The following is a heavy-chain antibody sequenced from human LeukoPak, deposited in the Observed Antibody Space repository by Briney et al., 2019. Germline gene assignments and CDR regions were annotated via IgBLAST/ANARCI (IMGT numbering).Heavy chain of an antibody. CDR2: TNGNGTST. CDR3: AKWFAQGGSGRYIDN. Sequence: PGGSLRLSCSASGFTFSTSAMSWVRQAPGQGLEWVSATNGNGTSTYYADSVKGPVTISRDNAKNSLDLRLKSLRAEDTAVYSCAKWFAQGGSGRYIDNWGQGTLITVSS. CDR1: GFTFSTSA. V-gene: IGHV3-23*01. J-gene: IGHJ4*02. D-gene: IGHD3-10*01.